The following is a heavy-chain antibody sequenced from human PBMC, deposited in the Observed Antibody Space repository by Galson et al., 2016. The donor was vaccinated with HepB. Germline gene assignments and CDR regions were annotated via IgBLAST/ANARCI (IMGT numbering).Heavy chain of an antibody. D-gene: IGHD3-16*01. CDR1: GFTFSNAW. J-gene: IGHJ4*02. V-gene: IGHV3-15*01. Sequence: SLRLSCAASGFTFSNAWMSWIRQAPGKGLEWVGRIMSITVGGTAIYAAPVKGRFTISRDDSKTTLYLQMNSLKTEDTAVYYCTAQRGAGYWGQGTLVTVSS. CDR3: TAQRGAGY. CDR2: IMSITVGGTA.